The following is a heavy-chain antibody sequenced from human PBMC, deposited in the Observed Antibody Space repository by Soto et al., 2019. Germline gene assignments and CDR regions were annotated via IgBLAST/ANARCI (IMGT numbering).Heavy chain of an antibody. CDR2: VIPIFGTA. D-gene: IGHD3-10*01. J-gene: IGHJ4*01. Sequence: SVKVSCKASGGTFSSYAISWVRQAPGQGLEWMGGVIPIFGTANYAQKFQGRVTITADESTSTAYMELSSLRSEDTAVYYCARSRGWGFITMVRGANSYYFDYWG. CDR3: ARSRGWGFITMVRGANSYYFDY. CDR1: GGTFSSYA. V-gene: IGHV1-69*13.